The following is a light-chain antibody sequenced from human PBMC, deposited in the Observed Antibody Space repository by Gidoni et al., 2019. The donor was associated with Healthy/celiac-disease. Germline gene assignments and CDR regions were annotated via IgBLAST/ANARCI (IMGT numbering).Light chain of an antibody. CDR3: QKYNNWVT. V-gene: IGKV3-15*01. J-gene: IGKJ4*01. CDR1: QSVSSN. CDR2: GAS. Sequence: EIVMPQSPATLSVSPGERATLSCRASQSVSSNLAWYQQKPGQAPRLLIYGASTRATGIPARFSGSGSGTEFTLTISSLQSEDFAVYYCQKYNNWVTFGGGTKVEIK.